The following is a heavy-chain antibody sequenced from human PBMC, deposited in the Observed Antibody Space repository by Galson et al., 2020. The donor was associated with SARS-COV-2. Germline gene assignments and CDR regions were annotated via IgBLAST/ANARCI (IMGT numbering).Heavy chain of an antibody. D-gene: IGHD6-19*01. CDR1: GFTFKDFW. CDR2: IRGDGSET. Sequence: GGSLRLSCAVSGFTFKDFWMSWVRQAPGKGLEWVANIRGDGSETNYVDSVKGRFSISRDNDMNSLFLQMNSLRVEDTATYYCTREGWQGGYWGQGTWVTVSS. V-gene: IGHV3-7*01. J-gene: IGHJ4*02. CDR3: TREGWQGGY.